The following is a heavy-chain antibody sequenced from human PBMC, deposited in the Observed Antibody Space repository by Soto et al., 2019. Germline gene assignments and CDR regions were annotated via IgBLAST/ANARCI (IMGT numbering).Heavy chain of an antibody. CDR2: IYYSGST. CDR1: GGSISSYY. CDR3: ARGGYSYGSPYYYYMDV. Sequence: PSDTLSLTCTVSGGSISSYYCSWIRQPPGKGLEWIGYIYYSGSTNYNPSLKSRVTISVDTSKNQFSLKLSSVTAADTAVYYCARGGYSYGSPYYYYMDVWGKGTTVTVSS. D-gene: IGHD5-18*01. V-gene: IGHV4-59*07. J-gene: IGHJ6*03.